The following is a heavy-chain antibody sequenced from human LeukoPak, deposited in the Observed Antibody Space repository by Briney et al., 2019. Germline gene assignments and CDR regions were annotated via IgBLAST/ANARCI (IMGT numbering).Heavy chain of an antibody. J-gene: IGHJ6*02. CDR3: AKDRWATVTTFYGMDV. CDR1: GFTVSSNY. Sequence: GGSLRLSCAASGFTVSSNYMSWVRQAPGKGLEWVSVIYSGGSTYYADSVKGRFTISRDNSKNTLYLQMNSLRAEDTAVYYCAKDRWATVTTFYGMDVWGQGTTVTVSS. CDR2: IYSGGST. D-gene: IGHD4-17*01. V-gene: IGHV3-53*05.